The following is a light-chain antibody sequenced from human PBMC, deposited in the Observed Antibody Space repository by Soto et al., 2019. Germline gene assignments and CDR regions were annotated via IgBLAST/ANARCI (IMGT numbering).Light chain of an antibody. Sequence: QSVLTQPPSASGSPGQSVTISCTGTSSDVGGYNFVSWYQQHPGKAPKPMIYEVSKRPSGIPDRFSGSKSGNTASLTVSGLQAEDEADYYCSSYAGNRHFYVFGTGTKVTVL. J-gene: IGLJ1*01. V-gene: IGLV2-8*01. CDR3: SSYAGNRHFYV. CDR1: SSDVGGYNF. CDR2: EVS.